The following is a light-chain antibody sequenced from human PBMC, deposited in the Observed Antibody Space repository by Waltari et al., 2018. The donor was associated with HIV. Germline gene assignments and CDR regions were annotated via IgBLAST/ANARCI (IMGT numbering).Light chain of an antibody. Sequence: QSALTQPASVSGSPGQSITISCTVSSSDVGGYNYVSWYQQHPGKVPKLMIYEVSKRPSGVSNRFSGSKSGNTASLTISGLQTEDEADYYCSSYTRRNAVLFGGGTTLTVL. CDR2: EVS. CDR1: SSDVGGYNY. V-gene: IGLV2-14*01. CDR3: SSYTRRNAVL. J-gene: IGLJ2*01.